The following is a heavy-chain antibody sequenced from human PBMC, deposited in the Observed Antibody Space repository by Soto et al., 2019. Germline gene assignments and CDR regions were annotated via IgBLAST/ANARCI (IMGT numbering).Heavy chain of an antibody. V-gene: IGHV6-1*01. CDR2: TYYRSKWYN. D-gene: IGHD3-22*01. CDR3: AREGYYYGSSGSTNYYYYYYGMDV. Sequence: SQTLSLTCAISGDSVSSNSAAWNWIRQSPSRGLEWLGRTYYRSKWYNDYAVSVKSRITINPDTSKNQFSLQLNSVTPEDTAVYYCAREGYYYGSSGSTNYYYYYYGMDVWGQGTPVTVSS. CDR1: GDSVSSNSAA. J-gene: IGHJ6*02.